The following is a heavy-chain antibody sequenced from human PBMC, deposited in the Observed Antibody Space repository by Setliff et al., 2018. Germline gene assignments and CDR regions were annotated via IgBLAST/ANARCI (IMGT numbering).Heavy chain of an antibody. V-gene: IGHV3-33*01. Sequence: GGSLRLSCAASGLTLINNGFHWVRQAPGKGLEWVAIIWHDGTNKYYADSVTGRFDISRDSSKNTVYLQMNSLTAEDTAMYYCATLSKDLNYWGQGTLVTVSS. D-gene: IGHD3-3*01. J-gene: IGHJ4*02. CDR1: GLTLINNG. CDR3: ATLSKDLNY. CDR2: IWHDGTNK.